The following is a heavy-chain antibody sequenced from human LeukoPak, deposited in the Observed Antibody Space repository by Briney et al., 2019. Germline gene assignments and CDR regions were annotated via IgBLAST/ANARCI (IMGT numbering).Heavy chain of an antibody. D-gene: IGHD6-19*01. CDR1: GDSVSSNSAA. V-gene: IGHV6-1*01. CDR2: TYYRSKWYN. J-gene: IGHJ4*02. Sequence: SQTLSLTCAISGDSVSSNSAAWNWIRQSPSRNLEWLGRTYYRSKWYNDYAVSVKSRITINPDTSKNQFSLKLSSVTAADTAVYYCASTGYSSGWINYFDYWGQGTLVTVSS. CDR3: ASTGYSSGWINYFDY.